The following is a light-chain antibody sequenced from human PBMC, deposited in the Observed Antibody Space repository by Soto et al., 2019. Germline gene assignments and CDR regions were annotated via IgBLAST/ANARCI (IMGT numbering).Light chain of an antibody. CDR3: QSYDSSLSVYV. V-gene: IGLV1-40*01. Sequence: QSALTQPPSVSGAPGQRVTISCTGSSSKIGAGYDVHWYQQLPGTAPKLLIYDNNNRPSGVPDRFSGSKSGTSAPLAIIGLQAEDEADYYCQSYDSSLSVYVFGTGTKVTVL. CDR1: SSKIGAGYD. CDR2: DNN. J-gene: IGLJ1*01.